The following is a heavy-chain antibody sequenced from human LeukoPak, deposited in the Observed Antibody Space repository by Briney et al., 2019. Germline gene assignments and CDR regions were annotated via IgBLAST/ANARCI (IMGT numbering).Heavy chain of an antibody. V-gene: IGHV3-23*01. D-gene: IGHD4-17*01. CDR2: ISGSGGKT. CDR3: ARGRGGDYVPSRFDY. CDR1: GFAFSGFA. Sequence: PGGSLRLSCSASGFAFSGFAMGWVRQAPGKGLEWVASISGSGGKTYYADSVEGRFTISRDNSKNTLYLQMNSQRAEDTALYYCARGRGGDYVPSRFDYWGQGTRSPSPQ. J-gene: IGHJ4*02.